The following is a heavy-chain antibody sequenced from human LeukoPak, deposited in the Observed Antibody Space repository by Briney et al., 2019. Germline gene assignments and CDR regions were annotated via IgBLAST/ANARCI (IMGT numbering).Heavy chain of an antibody. D-gene: IGHD6-19*01. CDR1: GFTFSNYA. CDR2: IKSKTDGGTT. J-gene: IGHJ4*02. V-gene: IGHV3-15*01. Sequence: PGGSLRLSCAASGFTFSNYAVSWVRQAPGKGLEWVGRIKSKTDGGTTDYAAPVKGRFTVSRDDSRNTLFLQMDSLKTEDTAVYYCSTTLAGLYYFDSWGQGTLVTVSS. CDR3: STTLAGLYYFDS.